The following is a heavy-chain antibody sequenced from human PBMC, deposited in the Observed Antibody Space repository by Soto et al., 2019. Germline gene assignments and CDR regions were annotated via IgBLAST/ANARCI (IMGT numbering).Heavy chain of an antibody. V-gene: IGHV3-43*01. CDR1: GFTFDDYT. CDR2: ISWDGGST. D-gene: IGHD2-21*01. CDR3: AKELADSHHSSSYYSGMDA. Sequence: HPGGSLRLSCAASGFTFDDYTMHWVRQAPGKGLEWVSLISWDGGSTYYADSVKGRFTISRDNSKNSLYLQMNSLRTEDTALYYCAKELADSHHSSSYYSGMDAWGQGTTVTVSS. J-gene: IGHJ6*02.